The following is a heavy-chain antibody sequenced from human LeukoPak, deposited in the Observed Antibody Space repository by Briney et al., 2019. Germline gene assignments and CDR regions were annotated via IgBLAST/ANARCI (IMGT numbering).Heavy chain of an antibody. CDR2: ISVYNGNS. CDR1: GYTFPNYG. Sequence: ASVKVSCKASGYTFPNYGITWVRQAPGQGLEWMGWISVYNGNSKDAQKPQGRVTMTTDISTSTAYMELRSLRSDDTAVYYCARDGDYCSSTSCYLKYWGQGTLVTVSS. J-gene: IGHJ4*02. V-gene: IGHV1-18*01. CDR3: ARDGDYCSSTSCYLKY. D-gene: IGHD2-2*01.